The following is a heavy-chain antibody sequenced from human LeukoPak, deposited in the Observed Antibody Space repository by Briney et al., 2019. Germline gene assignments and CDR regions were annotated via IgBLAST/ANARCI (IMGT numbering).Heavy chain of an antibody. V-gene: IGHV4-59*01. D-gene: IGHD3-22*01. CDR3: ARAGRGGYFNWFDP. Sequence: PSETLSLTCTVSGGSISSYYWSWIRQPPGKGLEWIGYIYYSGSTNYNPSLKSRVTISVDTSKNQFSLKLSSVTAADTAVYYCARAGRGGYFNWFDPWGQGTLVTVSS. CDR2: IYYSGST. J-gene: IGHJ5*02. CDR1: GGSISSYY.